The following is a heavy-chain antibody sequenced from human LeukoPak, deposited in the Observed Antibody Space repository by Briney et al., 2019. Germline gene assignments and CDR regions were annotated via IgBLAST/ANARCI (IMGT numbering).Heavy chain of an antibody. D-gene: IGHD1-1*01. Sequence: AGGSLRLSCAASGFTFSSYWMSWVRQAPGKGLEWVANIKQDGSEKYYVDSVKGRFTISRDNAKNSLYLQMNSLRADDTAVYYCVKKGQADDDGKPDWGQGTLVTVSS. J-gene: IGHJ4*02. CDR1: GFTFSSYW. CDR2: IKQDGSEK. CDR3: VKKGQADDDGKPD. V-gene: IGHV3-7*03.